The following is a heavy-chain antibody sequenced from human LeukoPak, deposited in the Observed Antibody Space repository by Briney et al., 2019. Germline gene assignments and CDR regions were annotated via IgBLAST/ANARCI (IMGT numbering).Heavy chain of an antibody. CDR1: GFTFSSYA. CDR2: ISYDGSNK. Sequence: GGSLRLSCAASGFTFSSYAMHWVRQAPGKGLEWVAVISYDGSNKYYADSVKGRFTISRDNSKNTLYLQMNSLRAEDTAVYYCARGGGSYHFDYWGQGTLVPVSS. D-gene: IGHD1-26*01. V-gene: IGHV3-30*04. CDR3: ARGGGSYHFDY. J-gene: IGHJ4*02.